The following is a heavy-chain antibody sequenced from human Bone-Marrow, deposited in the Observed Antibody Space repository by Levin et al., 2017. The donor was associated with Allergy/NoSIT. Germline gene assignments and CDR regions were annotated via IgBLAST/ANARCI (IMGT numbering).Heavy chain of an antibody. J-gene: IGHJ4*02. CDR2: IYYSGST. CDR3: ARESGFDDGIDY. Sequence: LRLSCTVSGGSISSGGYYWSWIRQHPGKGLEWIGYIYYSGSTYYNPSLKSRVTISVDTSKNQFSLKLSSVTAADTAVYYCARESGFDDGIDYWGQGTLVTVSS. V-gene: IGHV4-31*03. CDR1: GGSISSGGYY. D-gene: IGHD3-9*01.